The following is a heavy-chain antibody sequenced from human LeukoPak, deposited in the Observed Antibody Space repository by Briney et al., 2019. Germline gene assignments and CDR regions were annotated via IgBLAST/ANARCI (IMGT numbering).Heavy chain of an antibody. CDR1: GGSISSYY. Sequence: SETLSLTCTVSGGSISSYYWSWIRQPPGKGLEWIGYIYYSGSTNYNPSLKSRVTISVDTSKNQFSLKLSSVTAADTAVYYCAREWGKTPRGNFDYWGQGTLVTVFS. CDR2: IYYSGST. J-gene: IGHJ4*02. V-gene: IGHV4-59*01. D-gene: IGHD3-16*01. CDR3: AREWGKTPRGNFDY.